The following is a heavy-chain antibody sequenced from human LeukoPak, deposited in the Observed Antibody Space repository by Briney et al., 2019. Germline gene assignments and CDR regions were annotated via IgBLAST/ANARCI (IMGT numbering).Heavy chain of an antibody. CDR3: ARVEEVSSSWPFDY. CDR2: ISSSSSYI. D-gene: IGHD6-13*01. Sequence: GGSLRLSRAAPGFAFSSYSMNWVRQAPGKGLEWVSSISSSSSYIYYADSVKGRFTISRDNAKNSLYLQMNSLRAEDTAVYYCARVEEVSSSWPFDYWGQGTLVTVSS. V-gene: IGHV3-21*01. CDR1: GFAFSSYS. J-gene: IGHJ4*02.